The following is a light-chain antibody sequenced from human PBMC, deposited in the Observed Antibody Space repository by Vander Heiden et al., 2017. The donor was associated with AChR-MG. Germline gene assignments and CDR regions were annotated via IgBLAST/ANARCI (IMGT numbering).Light chain of an antibody. CDR2: YKSDSEK. CDR3: MIWDSNSWV. Sequence: QAVLTQPSSLSASPGASVGLPCTLRSGIHVRTSRIDWYQQKPGSPPQYPLRYKSDSEKQQGSGVPSRFSGSKAASANAGILLISGLQSEDEAEYYCMIWDSNSWVFGGGTKLTVL. J-gene: IGLJ3*02. CDR1: SGIHVRTSR. V-gene: IGLV5-45*02.